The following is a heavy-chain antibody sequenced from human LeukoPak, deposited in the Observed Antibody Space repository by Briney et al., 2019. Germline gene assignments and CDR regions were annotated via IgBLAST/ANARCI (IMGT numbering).Heavy chain of an antibody. V-gene: IGHV3-33*01. J-gene: IGHJ6*02. CDR1: GFTFSSYG. CDR2: IWYDGSNK. D-gene: IGHD6-19*01. CDR3: ARDQGIAVAGTFDYYYYGMDV. Sequence: GGSLRLSCAASGFTFSSYGMHWVRQAPGKGLEWVAVIWYDGSNKYYADSVKGRFTISRDNYKNTLYLQMNSLRAEDTAVYYCARDQGIAVAGTFDYYYYGMDVWGQGTTVTVSS.